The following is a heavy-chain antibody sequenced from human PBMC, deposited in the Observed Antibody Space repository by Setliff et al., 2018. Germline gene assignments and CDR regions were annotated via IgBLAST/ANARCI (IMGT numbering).Heavy chain of an antibody. V-gene: IGHV2-70*11. J-gene: IGHJ4*02. D-gene: IGHD3-22*01. CDR1: GLSLSTSGMC. CDR3: VRVKLSDYYDSSGYYHFDY. Sequence: SGPTLVNPTQPLTLTCTFSGLSLSTSGMCVIWIRQPPVKALEWLARIDWDDDKYYSTSLKTRLTSSKDTSKNQGGLTMTNMDPVDTATYYCVRVKLSDYYDSSGYYHFDYWGQGTLVTVSS. CDR2: IDWDDDK.